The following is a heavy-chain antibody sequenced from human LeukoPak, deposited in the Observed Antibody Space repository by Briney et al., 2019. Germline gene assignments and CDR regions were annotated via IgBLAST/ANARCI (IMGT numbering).Heavy chain of an antibody. CDR2: INPNSGGT. D-gene: IGHD6-13*01. CDR3: ARVRAAAGTGRGNWFDP. J-gene: IGHJ5*02. CDR1: GYTFTGYY. V-gene: IGHV1-2*02. Sequence: ASVKVSCKASGYTFTGYYMHWVRQAPGQGLEWMGWINPNSGGTNYAQKFQGRVTMTRNTSISTAYMELSSLRSEDTAVYYCARVRAAAGTGRGNWFDPWGQGTLVTVSS.